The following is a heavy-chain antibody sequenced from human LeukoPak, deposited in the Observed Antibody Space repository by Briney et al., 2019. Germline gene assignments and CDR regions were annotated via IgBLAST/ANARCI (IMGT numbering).Heavy chain of an antibody. CDR2: ISSSGST. V-gene: IGHV4-61*02. J-gene: IGHJ6*03. CDR3: ARGRYSSSWYRGWYYYYMDV. Sequence: SETLSLTCTVSGDSISSGDYYWSWIRQPAGKGLEWIGRISSSGSTNYNPSLKSRVTISVDTSKNQFSLKLSSVTAADTAVYYCARGRYSSSWYRGWYYYYMDVWGKGTTVTVSS. D-gene: IGHD6-13*01. CDR1: GDSISSGDYY.